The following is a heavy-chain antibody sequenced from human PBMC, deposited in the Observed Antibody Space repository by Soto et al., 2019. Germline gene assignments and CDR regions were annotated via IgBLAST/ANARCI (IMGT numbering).Heavy chain of an antibody. V-gene: IGHV3-48*01. J-gene: IGHJ5*02. CDR1: GFTFSSYS. D-gene: IGHD2-2*01. CDR3: ARDLLVVVPAAIHWFDP. Sequence: GGSLRLSCAASGFTFSSYSMNWVRQAPGKGLEWVSYISSSSSTIYYADSVKGRFTISRDNAKNSLYLQMNSLRAEDTAVYYCARDLLVVVPAAIHWFDPWGQGTLVTVSS. CDR2: ISSSSSTI.